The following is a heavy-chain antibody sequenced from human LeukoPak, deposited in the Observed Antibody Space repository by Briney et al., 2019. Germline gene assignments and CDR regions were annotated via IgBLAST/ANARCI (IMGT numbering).Heavy chain of an antibody. CDR1: GFTFGNYA. CDR2: IRSKAYGGTT. D-gene: IGHD3/OR15-3a*01. J-gene: IGHJ6*02. Sequence: GGSLRLSCTASGFTFGNYALTWVRQAPGKGLEWRSFIRSKAYGGTTEYAASVKGRFSISRDDSQSIAYLQMNSLKTEDTAVYYCIRNVPDWNYAMDVWGHGTAVTVSS. CDR3: IRNVPDWNYAMDV. V-gene: IGHV3-49*04.